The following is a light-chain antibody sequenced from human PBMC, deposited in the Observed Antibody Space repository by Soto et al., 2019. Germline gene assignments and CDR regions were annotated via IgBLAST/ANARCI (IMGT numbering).Light chain of an antibody. V-gene: IGKV3-20*01. CDR1: QTISSGY. CDR3: QQYGGSIT. J-gene: IGKJ5*01. CDR2: GAS. Sequence: EIVLTQSPGTLSLSPGDRATLSCRASQTISSGYLAWYQHKPGQAPRLLIYGASRRATGIPDRFSGSGSGQDFTLTISRLDPEDFAVYYCQQYGGSITFGQGTRLDIE.